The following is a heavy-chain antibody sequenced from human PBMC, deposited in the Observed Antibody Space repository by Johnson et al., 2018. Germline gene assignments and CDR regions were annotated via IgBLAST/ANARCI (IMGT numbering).Heavy chain of an antibody. CDR2: INSDGSSI. D-gene: IGHD3-10*01. V-gene: IGHV3-74*03. J-gene: IGHJ3*01. Sequence: VQLQESGGELVRPGGSLRVSCATSGFIFSAHWMHWVRQSPGKGLVWVSRINSDGSSITYADSVRGRFTVSRDNAMNTLFLQMNNLSVEDTAVYYCARTHHCYGSDIDHNDAFDLWGQGTMVTVAS. CDR3: ARTHHCYGSDIDHNDAFDL. CDR1: GFIFSAHW.